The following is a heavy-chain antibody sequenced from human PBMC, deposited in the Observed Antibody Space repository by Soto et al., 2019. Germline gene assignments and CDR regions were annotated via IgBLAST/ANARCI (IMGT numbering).Heavy chain of an antibody. CDR3: AREGGYYYGSGSKNYKSHAFDI. V-gene: IGHV1-69*01. CDR1: GGTFSSYA. D-gene: IGHD3-10*01. Sequence: QVQLVQSGAEVKKPGSSVKVSCKASGGTFSSYAISWVRQAPGQGLEWMGGIIPIFGTANYAQKFQGRVTITADESTSTAYMELSSLRSEDTAVYYCAREGGYYYGSGSKNYKSHAFDIWGQGTMVTVSS. J-gene: IGHJ3*02. CDR2: IIPIFGTA.